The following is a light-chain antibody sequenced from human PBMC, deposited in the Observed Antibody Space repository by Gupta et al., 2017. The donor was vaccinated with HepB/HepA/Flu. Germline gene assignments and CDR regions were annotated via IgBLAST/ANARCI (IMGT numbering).Light chain of an antibody. J-gene: IGKJ5*01. CDR1: QGIYNY. V-gene: IGKV1-9*01. CDR2: TAS. CDR3: QQRSNYPIT. Sequence: DIQLTQSPSFLSASVGDRVTIICRASQGIYNYLAWYQQKPGKAPKLLIHTASTLEGGVPSRFSGSGSGTEFTLAISSLQPEDFATYYCQQRSNYPITFGQGTRLEIK.